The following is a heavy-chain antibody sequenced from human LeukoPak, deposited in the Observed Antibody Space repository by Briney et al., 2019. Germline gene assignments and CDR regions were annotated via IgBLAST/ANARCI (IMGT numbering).Heavy chain of an antibody. V-gene: IGHV3-74*01. CDR3: ASDGRSSSWYCDY. CDR1: GFTFSSYW. CDR2: INSDGSST. J-gene: IGHJ4*02. Sequence: PGGSLRLSCAASGFTFSSYWMHWVRQAPGKGLVWVSRINSDGSSTSYAGSVKGRFTISRDNARNTLYLQMNSLRAEDTAVYYCASDGRSSSWYCDYWGQGTLVTVSS. D-gene: IGHD6-13*01.